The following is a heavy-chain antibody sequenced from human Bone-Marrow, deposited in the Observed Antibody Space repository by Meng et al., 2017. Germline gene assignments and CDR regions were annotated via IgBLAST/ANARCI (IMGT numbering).Heavy chain of an antibody. CDR2: IYYSGST. D-gene: IGHD4-23*01. J-gene: IGHJ4*02. CDR1: GGAISSYY. Sequence: GSLRLSCTVSGGAISSYYWSWIRQPPGKGLEWIGYIYYSGSTNYNPSLKSRVTISVDTSKNQFSLKLSSVTAADTAVYYCARAHDCGGNFDYWGQGTLVTVSS. CDR3: ARAHDCGGNFDY. V-gene: IGHV4-59*01.